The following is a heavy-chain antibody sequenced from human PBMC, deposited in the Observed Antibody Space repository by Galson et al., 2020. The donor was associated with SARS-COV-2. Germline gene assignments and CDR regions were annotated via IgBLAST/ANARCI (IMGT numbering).Heavy chain of an antibody. CDR1: GFTFSSYA. J-gene: IGHJ3*02. Sequence: GESLKISCAASGFTFSSYAMHWVRQAPGKGLEWVAVISYDGSNKYYADSVKGRFTISRDNSKNTLYLQMNSLRAEDTAVYYCARDPSITIFGVVVIGAFDIWGQGTMVTVSS. D-gene: IGHD3-3*01. CDR2: ISYDGSNK. V-gene: IGHV3-30-3*01. CDR3: ARDPSITIFGVVVIGAFDI.